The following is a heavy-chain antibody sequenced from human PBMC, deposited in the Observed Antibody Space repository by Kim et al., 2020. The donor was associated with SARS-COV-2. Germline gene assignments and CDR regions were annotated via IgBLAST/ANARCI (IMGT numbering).Heavy chain of an antibody. CDR1: GYTFTGYY. V-gene: IGHV1-2*02. CDR3: ARAKGGYCSSTSCSSHYMDV. D-gene: IGHD2-2*01. CDR2: INPNSGGT. J-gene: IGHJ6*03. Sequence: ASVKVSCKASGYTFTGYYMHWVRQAPGQGLEWMGWINPNSGGTNYAQKFQGRVTMTRDTSISTAYMELSRLGSDDTAVYYCARAKGGYCSSTSCSSHYMDVWGKGTTVTVSS.